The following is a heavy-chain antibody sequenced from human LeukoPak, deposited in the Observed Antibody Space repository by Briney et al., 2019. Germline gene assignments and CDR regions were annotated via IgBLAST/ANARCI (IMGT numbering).Heavy chain of an antibody. Sequence: GGSLRLSCTASGLTFSAYWMSWFRQAPGKGLEWVANIRRDGSEKYYVDSVQGRFTISRDNAKNSLYLQMNSLRAEDTAVYYCARGEAAGYWGQGTLVTVSS. V-gene: IGHV3-7*01. CDR3: ARGEAAGY. CDR2: IRRDGSEK. J-gene: IGHJ4*02. CDR1: GLTFSAYW.